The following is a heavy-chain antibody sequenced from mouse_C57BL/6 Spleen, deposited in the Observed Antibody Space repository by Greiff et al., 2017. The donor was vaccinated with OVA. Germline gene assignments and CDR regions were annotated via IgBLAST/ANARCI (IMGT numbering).Heavy chain of an antibody. CDR2: IFPGSVSP. Sequence: QVQLQPSGPELVKPGASVKISCKASGYTFTDYYINWVKQRPGQGIEWIGWIFPGSVSPYYNEKFKGKATLTVDKSSSTDYMFVSILTSEDSAVYFCARGGYYGSSDYFDYWGQGTTLSVSS. V-gene: IGHV1-75*01. CDR1: GYTFTDYY. D-gene: IGHD1-1*01. CDR3: ARGGYYGSSDYFDY. J-gene: IGHJ2*01.